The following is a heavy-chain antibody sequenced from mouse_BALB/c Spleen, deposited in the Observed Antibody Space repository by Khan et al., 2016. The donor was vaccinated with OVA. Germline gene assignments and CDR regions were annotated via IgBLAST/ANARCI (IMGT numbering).Heavy chain of an antibody. CDR3: AMSMGGKVPPDY. V-gene: IGHV1S41*01. Sequence: DLVKPGASVKLSCKASGYTFTSYWINWIKQRPGQGLEWIGRIVPGSDSTYYNEMFKGKATLTVDTSSSTAYLQLSSLSSEDSAVYCWAMSMGGKVPPDYCVQVTTRTVSS. J-gene: IGHJ2*01. D-gene: IGHD1-1*02. CDR2: IVPGSDST. CDR1: GYTFTSYW.